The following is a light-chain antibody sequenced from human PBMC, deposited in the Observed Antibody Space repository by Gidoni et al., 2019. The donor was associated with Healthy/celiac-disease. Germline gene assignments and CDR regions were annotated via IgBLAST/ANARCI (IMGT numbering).Light chain of an antibody. CDR2: GAS. CDR1: QSVSRSY. Sequence: IVLTQSPGTLYLSPGDRATLSCSASQSVSRSYLSWYQLNPGQAPRLLIYGASSRATGIPDRVSGSGSGTDFTLTISRLEPEDFAVYYCQQYGSSPRTFGQGTKVEIK. J-gene: IGKJ1*01. V-gene: IGKV3-20*01. CDR3: QQYGSSPRT.